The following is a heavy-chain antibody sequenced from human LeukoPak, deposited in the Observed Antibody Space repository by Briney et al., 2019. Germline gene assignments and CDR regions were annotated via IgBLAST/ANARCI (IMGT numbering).Heavy chain of an antibody. CDR3: ARSELLWFGGVNSGFDY. D-gene: IGHD3-10*01. V-gene: IGHV4-59*01. CDR1: GGSISSYY. J-gene: IGHJ4*02. Sequence: SETLSLTCTVSGGSISSYYWSWIRQPPGKGLEWIGYVYYSGSTNYNPSLKSRVTISVDTSVNQFSLKLSSVTAADTAVYYCARSELLWFGGVNSGFDYWGQGTLVTVSS. CDR2: VYYSGST.